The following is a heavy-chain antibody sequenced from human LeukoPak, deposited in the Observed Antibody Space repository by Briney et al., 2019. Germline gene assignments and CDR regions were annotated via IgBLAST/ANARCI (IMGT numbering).Heavy chain of an antibody. Sequence: PGGSLRLSCVASELTFSTSWMRWIRQAPEKGLEWVASIKPEGDEKFYVDSVKGRFTFSRDNTKNSLYLQMNSLRDDDTAMYYCARGSNWGGDYWGQGTLVTVSS. CDR1: ELTFSTSW. V-gene: IGHV3-7*01. D-gene: IGHD6-13*01. CDR2: IKPEGDEK. CDR3: ARGSNWGGDY. J-gene: IGHJ4*02.